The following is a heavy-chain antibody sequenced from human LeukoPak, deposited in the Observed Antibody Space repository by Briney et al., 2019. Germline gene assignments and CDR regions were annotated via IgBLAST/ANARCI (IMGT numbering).Heavy chain of an antibody. CDR2: INPNSGGT. CDR1: GYTFTGYY. J-gene: IGHJ5*02. V-gene: IGHV1-2*02. Sequence: ASVKVSCKASGYTFTGYYMHWVRQAPGRGLEWMGWINPNSGGTNYAQKFQGRVTMTRDTSISTAYMELSRLRSDDTAVYYCARARGEGDWFDPWGQGTLVTVSS. D-gene: IGHD3-16*01. CDR3: ARARGEGDWFDP.